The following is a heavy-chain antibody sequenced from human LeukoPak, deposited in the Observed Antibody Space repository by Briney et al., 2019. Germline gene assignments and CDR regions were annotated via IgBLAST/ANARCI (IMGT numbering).Heavy chain of an antibody. J-gene: IGHJ6*03. CDR1: GGSLSHNY. CDR2: INHIGVT. V-gene: IGHV4-34*01. Sequence: SQTLSLTCGVSGGSLSHNYWTWPRHLPGQGREWMGEINHIGVTNSNPSLKSRVDLSIDTSNNQISLSLGSVPAADPAVYYWARGRSWRTFYHYCMDVWGKGATVTVSS. CDR3: ARGRSWRTFYHYCMDV.